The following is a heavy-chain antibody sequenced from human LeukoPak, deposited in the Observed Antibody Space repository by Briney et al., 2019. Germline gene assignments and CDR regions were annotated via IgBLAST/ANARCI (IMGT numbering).Heavy chain of an antibody. D-gene: IGHD6-13*01. CDR2: TSTSGST. J-gene: IGHJ4*02. CDR3: ARGSGWFHY. Sequence: PSETLSLTCTVSGDSISSNSWTWIRQPAGEGLEWIGRTSTSGSTYYNPSLKSRVTMSIDTSKNQFSLRLSSVTAADTAMYYCARGSGWFHYWGQRTLVTVYS. CDR1: GDSISSNS. V-gene: IGHV4-4*07.